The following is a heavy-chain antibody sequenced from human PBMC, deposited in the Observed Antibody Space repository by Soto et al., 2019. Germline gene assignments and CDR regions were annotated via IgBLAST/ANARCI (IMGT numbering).Heavy chain of an antibody. CDR1: GCTFTSYY. Sequence: ASLKVSCKSSGCTFTSYYMHCVRDTPGQGLELMGIINPSGGSTSYAQKFQGRVTMTRDTSTSTVYMELSSLRSEDTAVYYCAREYYYDSSGYYYVGRTAFDIWGQGTMVTVSS. D-gene: IGHD3-22*01. V-gene: IGHV1-46*01. CDR3: AREYYYDSSGYYYVGRTAFDI. CDR2: INPSGGST. J-gene: IGHJ3*02.